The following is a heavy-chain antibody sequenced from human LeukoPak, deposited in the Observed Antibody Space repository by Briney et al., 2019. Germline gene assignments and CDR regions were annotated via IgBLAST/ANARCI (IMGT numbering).Heavy chain of an antibody. CDR2: INEDGSEK. D-gene: IGHD2/OR15-2a*01. J-gene: IGHJ4*02. Sequence: GGSLRLSCAASGFTFSGYWMSWVRQAPGKGLEWVANINEDGSEKYYVDSVKGRFTISRDNAKNSLYLQMNSLRAEDTAVYYCARAKELNDYWGQGTLVTVSS. CDR1: GFTFSGYW. V-gene: IGHV3-7*01. CDR3: ARAKELNDY.